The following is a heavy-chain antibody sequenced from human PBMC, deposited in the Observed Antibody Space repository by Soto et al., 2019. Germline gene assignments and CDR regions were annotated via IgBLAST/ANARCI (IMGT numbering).Heavy chain of an antibody. CDR2: IWYDGSNK. Sequence: GGSLRLSCAASGFTFSSYAMHWVRQAPGKGLEWVAIIWYDGSNKYYADSVKGRFTISRDNSKNTLYLQMNSLRAEDTAVYYCARDLTTVTTKDTFDYWGRGTLVTVSS. V-gene: IGHV3-33*01. CDR3: ARDLTTVTTKDTFDY. D-gene: IGHD4-17*01. CDR1: GFTFSSYA. J-gene: IGHJ4*02.